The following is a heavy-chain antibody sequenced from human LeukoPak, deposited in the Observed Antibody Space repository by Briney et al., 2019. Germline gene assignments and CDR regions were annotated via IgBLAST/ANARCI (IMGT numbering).Heavy chain of an antibody. D-gene: IGHD3-22*01. CDR2: INPSSGDT. Sequence: ASVKVSCKTSGYTFSDYYIHWIRQAPGQGLEWVGWINPSSGDTDYAQKFQGRVTMTRDTSISTAYMELSKLRSDDTAVYYCARGPFWDDSSGYYYLWGQGTLVTVSS. CDR3: ARGPFWDDSSGYYYL. CDR1: GYTFSDYY. V-gene: IGHV1-2*02. J-gene: IGHJ4*02.